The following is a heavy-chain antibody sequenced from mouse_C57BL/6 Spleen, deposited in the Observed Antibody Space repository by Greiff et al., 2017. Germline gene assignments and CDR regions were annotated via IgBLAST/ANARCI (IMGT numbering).Heavy chain of an antibody. CDR3: ERAIGLTGTLFYY. J-gene: IGHJ2*01. Sequence: QVQLQQSGAELVRPGASVKLSCKASGYTFTSYGISWVQQRTGQGLEWIGEIYPRSGNTYYTEKFKGTATLTADKSSSTAYMELRSLTSEDSAVYFCERAIGLTGTLFYYGGQGTTLTVS. CDR2: IYPRSGNT. CDR1: GYTFTSYG. V-gene: IGHV1-81*01. D-gene: IGHD4-1*01.